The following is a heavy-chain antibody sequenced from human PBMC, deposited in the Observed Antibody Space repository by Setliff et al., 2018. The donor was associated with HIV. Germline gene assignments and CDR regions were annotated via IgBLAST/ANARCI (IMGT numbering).Heavy chain of an antibody. V-gene: IGHV3-48*02. J-gene: IGHJ4*02. CDR2: INTATVTTT. Sequence: PGGSLRLSCAASGFSFSSYSMNWVRQAPGKGLEWIAYINTATVTTTVYYADSVKGRFTVSRDNAKNSLFLDMNSLRDDGSAVYYCARVGRIYYFEHWGQGTVVTVSS. CDR3: ARVGRIYYFEH. CDR1: GFSFSSYS. D-gene: IGHD1-26*01.